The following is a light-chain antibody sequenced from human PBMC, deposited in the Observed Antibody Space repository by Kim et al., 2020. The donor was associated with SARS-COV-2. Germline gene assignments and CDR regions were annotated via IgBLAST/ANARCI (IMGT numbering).Light chain of an antibody. J-gene: IGKJ1*01. CDR1: QSISSW. Sequence: SGAVGDRVTITCRARQSISSWLAWYQQKPGKAPKLLIYKASTLQSGVPSRFSGSGSGTEFTLTISSLQPDDFATYYCLQYNTPWAFGQGTKVDIK. CDR2: KAS. CDR3: LQYNTPWA. V-gene: IGKV1-5*03.